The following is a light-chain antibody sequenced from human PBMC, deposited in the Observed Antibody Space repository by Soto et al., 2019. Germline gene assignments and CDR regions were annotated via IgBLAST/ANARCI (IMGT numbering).Light chain of an antibody. Sequence: SYELTQPPSVSVAPGQTARITCGGSNIGSKSVHWYQQKPGQAPVLVVYDDSDRPSGIPERFSGSNSGNTATLTISRVEAGDEADYYCQVWDSSSDHYVFGTGTKVPVL. CDR2: DDS. CDR3: QVWDSSSDHYV. J-gene: IGLJ1*01. CDR1: NIGSKS. V-gene: IGLV3-21*02.